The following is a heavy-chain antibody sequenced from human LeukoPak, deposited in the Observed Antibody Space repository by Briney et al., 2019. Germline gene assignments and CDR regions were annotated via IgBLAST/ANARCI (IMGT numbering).Heavy chain of an antibody. CDR2: ISGDSTYI. CDR1: GFTFASYS. J-gene: IGHJ4*02. CDR3: ARVSGRLERQSDLDY. Sequence: GGSLGLSCAASGFTFASYSMNWVRQAPGKGLEWVSSISGDSTYIYNAGSVKGRFTISRDNAQASLYLQMISLRADDTAVYYCARVSGRLERQSDLDYWGQGTLVIVSS. V-gene: IGHV3-21*01. D-gene: IGHD1-1*01.